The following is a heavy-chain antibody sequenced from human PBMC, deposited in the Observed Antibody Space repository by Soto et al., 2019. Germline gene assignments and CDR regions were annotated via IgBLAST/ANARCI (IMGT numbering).Heavy chain of an antibody. CDR1: GGSFSGYY. Sequence: TSETLSLTCAVYGGSFSGYYWSWIRQPPGKGLEWIGEINHSGSTNYNPSLKSRVTISVDTSKNQFSLKLSSVTAADTAVYYCARGQRSVTGTTFGGSAGIDYWGQGTLVTSPQ. V-gene: IGHV4-34*01. J-gene: IGHJ4*02. CDR3: ARGQRSVTGTTFGGSAGIDY. CDR2: INHSGST. D-gene: IGHD1-7*01.